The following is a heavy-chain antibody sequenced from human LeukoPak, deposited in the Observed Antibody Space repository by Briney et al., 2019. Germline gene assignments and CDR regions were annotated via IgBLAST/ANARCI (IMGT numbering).Heavy chain of an antibody. CDR1: GGSLTTYY. Sequence: SETLSLTCAVSGGSLTTYYWGWIRQPPGKGLEWIGYVSYSGSPNYSPSLKSRVTISGDTSKNQFSLKLSSVTAADTAVYYCARRFGSGDYFDYWGQGTLVTVSS. D-gene: IGHD2-15*01. CDR2: VSYSGSP. J-gene: IGHJ4*02. CDR3: ARRFGSGDYFDY. V-gene: IGHV4-59*01.